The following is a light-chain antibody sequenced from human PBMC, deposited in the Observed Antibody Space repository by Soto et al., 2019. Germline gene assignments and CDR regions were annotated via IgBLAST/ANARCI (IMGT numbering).Light chain of an antibody. CDR1: QSVSSN. Sequence: EIVMTQSPATLSVSPGERATLSCRASQSVSSNFAWYQQKPGQAPRLLIYGASTRATGIPARFSGSGSGTEFTLTISRLQSEDFAVYYCQQYNNWPPYTFGQGTKLEIK. CDR2: GAS. V-gene: IGKV3-15*01. CDR3: QQYNNWPPYT. J-gene: IGKJ2*01.